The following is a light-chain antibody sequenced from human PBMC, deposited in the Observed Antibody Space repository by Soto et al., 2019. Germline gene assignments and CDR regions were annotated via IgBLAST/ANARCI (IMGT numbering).Light chain of an antibody. J-gene: IGLJ2*01. Sequence: QSVLTQPRSVSGSPGQSVTISCTGTSSDVGGYNYVSWYQRHPGKAPKLIISGVTKRPSGVPDRFSGSKSGNTASLTISGLQAEDEADYYCCSYAGTYSLLFGGGTQLTVL. CDR1: SSDVGGYNY. CDR2: GVT. CDR3: CSYAGTYSLL. V-gene: IGLV2-11*01.